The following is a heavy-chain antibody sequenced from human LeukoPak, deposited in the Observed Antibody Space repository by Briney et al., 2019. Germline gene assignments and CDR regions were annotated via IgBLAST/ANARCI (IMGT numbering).Heavy chain of an antibody. V-gene: IGHV4-59*01. D-gene: IGHD4-11*01. Sequence: SETLSLTCTVSGDSIPGDYWTWIRQPHGKGLEWIGYIYYTGTTNYNPSLKSRLTISVDMSKNQFSLNLSSMTAADTAVYYCARVGRTEEGGYSYYYIDVWGYGTTVTVSS. CDR2: IYYTGTT. CDR1: GDSIPGDY. J-gene: IGHJ6*03. CDR3: ARVGRTEEGGYSYYYIDV.